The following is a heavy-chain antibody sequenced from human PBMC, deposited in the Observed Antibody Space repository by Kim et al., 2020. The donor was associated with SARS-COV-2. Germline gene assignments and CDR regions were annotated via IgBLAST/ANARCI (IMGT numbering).Heavy chain of an antibody. V-gene: IGHV4-39*01. Sequence: SETLSLTCIVSGGSISSRTYYWGWVRQPPGKGREWIGMISYSGSAPYNPSRKGRVSIALDTSKNQFSLRLYPVTAADTAVYYCTRSHGVYWGQGTLVTVSS. D-gene: IGHD3-3*01. J-gene: IGHJ4*02. CDR1: GGSISSRTYY. CDR3: TRSHGVY. CDR2: ISYSGSA.